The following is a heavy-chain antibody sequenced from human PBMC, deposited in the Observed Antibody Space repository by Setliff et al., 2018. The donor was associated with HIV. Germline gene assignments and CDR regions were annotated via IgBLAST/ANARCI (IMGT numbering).Heavy chain of an antibody. J-gene: IGHJ6*02. CDR1: GLSFSDA. CDR2: IYYNGNA. Sequence: PSETLRLSCAASGLSFSDAWISWVRQGPGKGLEWVGYIYYNGNAYYNPSLKSRVTISVDRSKNQFSLKLSSVTAADTAVYYCARRGDSFYYAMDVWGQGTTVTVSS. CDR3: ARRGDSFYYAMDV. V-gene: IGHV4-30-2*01.